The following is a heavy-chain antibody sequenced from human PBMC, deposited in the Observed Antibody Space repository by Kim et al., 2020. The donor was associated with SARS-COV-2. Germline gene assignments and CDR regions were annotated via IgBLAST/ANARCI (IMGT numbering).Heavy chain of an antibody. CDR1: GFTFSNCW. J-gene: IGHJ4*02. CDR2: IKQDGSEK. V-gene: IGHV3-7*01. D-gene: IGHD3-22*01. CDR3: ARSDSSI. Sequence: GGSLRLSCAASGFTFSNCWMSWVRQAPGKGLEWVANIKQDGSEKYYVDSVKGRFTISRDNAKNSLYLQMNSLRAEDTVVYYCARSDSSIWGQGTLVTVSS.